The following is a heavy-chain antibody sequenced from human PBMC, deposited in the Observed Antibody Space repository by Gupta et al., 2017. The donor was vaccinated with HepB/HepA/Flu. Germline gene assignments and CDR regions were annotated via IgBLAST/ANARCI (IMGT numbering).Heavy chain of an antibody. CDR3: ARGVGGGNSWIAF. CDR2: MSYSGGT. D-gene: IGHD1-1*01. CDR1: GASTSSNY. V-gene: IGHV4-59*01. J-gene: IGHJ4*02. Sequence: QLQLQESGPGLLKPSETLSLTCTVSGASTSSNYWSWIRQPPGKGLEWIGEMSYSGGTYYNPSLKSRLTMSIDTSENQFSLRLTSVTAADTAVYYCARGVGGGNSWIAFWGQGTLVTVSS.